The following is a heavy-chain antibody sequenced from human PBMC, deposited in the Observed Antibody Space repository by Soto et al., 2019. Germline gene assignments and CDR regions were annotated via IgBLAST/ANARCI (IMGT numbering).Heavy chain of an antibody. CDR2: ISAYNGNT. D-gene: IGHD3-22*01. CDR3: ARATYDYFAF. Sequence: ASVKVSCKASGFTFTNYGFSWVRQAPVQGLEWMGWISAYNGNTNFPQKLQGRVTLTTDTSTSTVYMELRSLRSDDTAVYYCARATYDYFAFRGQGTQVTVSS. J-gene: IGHJ4*02. V-gene: IGHV1-18*01. CDR1: GFTFTNYG.